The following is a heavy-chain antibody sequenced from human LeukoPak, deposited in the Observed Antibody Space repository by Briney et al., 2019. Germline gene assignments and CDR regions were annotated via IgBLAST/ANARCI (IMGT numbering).Heavy chain of an antibody. Sequence: SETLSLTCAVSGYSVNNGYYWVWIRQPPGKGLEWIGSLYHSDSVYYNTALQSRVSMSVDTSKNQFSLELSFVTAADTAVYYCARQHDSYFYYYVDVWGSGTTVTVSS. CDR3: ARQHDSYFYYYVDV. CDR1: GYSVNNGYY. J-gene: IGHJ6*03. CDR2: LYHSDSV. V-gene: IGHV4-38-2*01.